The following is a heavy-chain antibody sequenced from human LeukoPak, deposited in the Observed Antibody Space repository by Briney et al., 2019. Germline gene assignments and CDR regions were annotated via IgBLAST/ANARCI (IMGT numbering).Heavy chain of an antibody. J-gene: IGHJ4*02. CDR2: IYSGGST. CDR1: GFTVSINY. V-gene: IGHV3-66*01. Sequence: PGGSLRLSCAASGFTVSINYMSWVRQAPGKGLEWVSVIYSGGSTYYADSVKGRFTISRDNSKNTLYLQMNSLRAEDTAVYYCASVPPATRIPYWGQGTLVTVSS. CDR3: ASVPPATRIPY. D-gene: IGHD6-25*01.